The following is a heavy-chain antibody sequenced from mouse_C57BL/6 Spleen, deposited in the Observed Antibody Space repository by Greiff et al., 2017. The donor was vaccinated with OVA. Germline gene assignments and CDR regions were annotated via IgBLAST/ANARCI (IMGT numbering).Heavy chain of an antibody. CDR3: ARGYYGSSSFDY. D-gene: IGHD1-1*01. CDR2: INPSNGGT. V-gene: IGHV1-53*01. J-gene: IGHJ2*01. CDR1: GYTFTSYW. Sequence: QVHVKQSGTELVKPGASVKLSCKASGYTFTSYWMHWVKQRPGQGLEWIGNINPSNGGTNYNEKFKSKATLTVDKSSSTAYMQLSSLTSEDSAVYYCARGYYGSSSFDYWGQGTTLTVSS.